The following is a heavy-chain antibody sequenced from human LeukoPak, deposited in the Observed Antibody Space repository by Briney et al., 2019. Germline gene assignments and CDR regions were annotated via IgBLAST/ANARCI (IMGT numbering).Heavy chain of an antibody. V-gene: IGHV5-51*01. Sequence: GAPLQISCKGSGSRFTSYWIGWVRPMPGKGLEWMGIIYPGDSDTRYSPSFQGQVTISADKSISTAYLQWSSLKASDTAMYYCARHRVVAATLMLDYWGQGTLVTVSS. CDR1: GSRFTSYW. CDR3: ARHRVVAATLMLDY. J-gene: IGHJ4*02. CDR2: IYPGDSDT. D-gene: IGHD2-15*01.